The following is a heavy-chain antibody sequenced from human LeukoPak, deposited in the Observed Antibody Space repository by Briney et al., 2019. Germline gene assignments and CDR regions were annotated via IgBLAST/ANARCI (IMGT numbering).Heavy chain of an antibody. CDR2: ISYDGSNK. Sequence: GGSLRLSCAASGFTFSSYGMHWVRQAPGKGLEWVAVISYDGSNKYYADSVKGRFTISRDNSKNTLYLQMNSLRAEDTAVYYCAKPCRADAFDNWGQGTMVTVSS. CDR1: GFTFSSYG. J-gene: IGHJ3*02. D-gene: IGHD5/OR15-5a*01. V-gene: IGHV3-30*18. CDR3: AKPCRADAFDN.